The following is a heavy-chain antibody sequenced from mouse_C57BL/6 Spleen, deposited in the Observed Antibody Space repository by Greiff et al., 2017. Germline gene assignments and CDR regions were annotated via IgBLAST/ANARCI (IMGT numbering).Heavy chain of an antibody. CDR1: GFTFSDYY. V-gene: IGHV5-16*01. D-gene: IGHD2-12*01. Sequence: EVKLVESEGGLVQPGSSMKLSCTASGFTFSDYYMAWVSQVPEKGLEWVANINYDGSSTYYLASLKSRFIISRDNAKNIIYLQMSRLKSEDTATYYCARVAGDYYSSHYFDYWGQGTTLTVSS. J-gene: IGHJ2*01. CDR3: ARVAGDYYSSHYFDY. CDR2: INYDGSST.